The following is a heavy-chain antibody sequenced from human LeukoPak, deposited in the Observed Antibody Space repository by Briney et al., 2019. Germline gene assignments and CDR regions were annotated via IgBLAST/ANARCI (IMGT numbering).Heavy chain of an antibody. J-gene: IGHJ4*02. CDR2: INSDGSST. D-gene: IGHD4-17*01. Sequence: PGGSLRLSCAASGFTFSGYWMHWVRQAPGKGLVWVSRINSDGSSTSYADSVKGRFTISRDNAKNTLYLQMNSLRAEDTAVYYCARVKSSYGDYELWGQGTLVTVSS. CDR1: GFTFSGYW. V-gene: IGHV3-74*01. CDR3: ARVKSSYGDYEL.